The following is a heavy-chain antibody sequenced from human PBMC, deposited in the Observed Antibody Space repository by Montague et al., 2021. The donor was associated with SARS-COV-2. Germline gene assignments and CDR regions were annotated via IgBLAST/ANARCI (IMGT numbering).Heavy chain of an antibody. Sequence: SETLSLICTVSGGSISGYYWSWIRQPPGKGPEWIGNIYDTGNTNYNPSLKSRVTISEDTSKNQFSLRLTSVTAADTAVYYCARDFRLQLWQTNYYFGLWGRGTLVSVSS. D-gene: IGHD5-18*01. CDR2: IYDTGNT. CDR1: GGSISGYY. CDR3: ARDFRLQLWQTNYYFGL. J-gene: IGHJ2*01. V-gene: IGHV4-59*01.